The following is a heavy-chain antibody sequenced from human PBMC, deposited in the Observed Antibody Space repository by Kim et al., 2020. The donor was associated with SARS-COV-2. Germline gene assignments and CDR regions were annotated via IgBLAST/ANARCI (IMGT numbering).Heavy chain of an antibody. J-gene: IGHJ2*01. Sequence: SETLSLTCAVYGGSFSGYYWSWIRQPPGKGLEWIGEINHSGSTNYNPSLKSRVTISVDTSKNQFSLKLSSVTAADTAVYYCARGRGLLSWYFDLWGRGTLVTVSS. CDR1: GGSFSGYY. CDR2: INHSGST. D-gene: IGHD5-12*01. V-gene: IGHV4-34*01. CDR3: ARGRGLLSWYFDL.